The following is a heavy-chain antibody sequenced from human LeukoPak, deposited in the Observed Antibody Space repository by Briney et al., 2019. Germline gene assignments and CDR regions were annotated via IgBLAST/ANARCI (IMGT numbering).Heavy chain of an antibody. CDR2: INRSGGT. Sequence: PSETLSLTCVVYGGSFSGYYWSWIRQPPGKGLEWIGEINRSGGTNYNPCIKSRVTISVDTSKNQFSLKLSSVPAADTAVYHCARNAVEMATILRDYYYYMDVWGKGTTVTVSS. V-gene: IGHV4-34*01. CDR3: ARNAVEMATILRDYYYYMDV. D-gene: IGHD5-24*01. CDR1: GGSFSGYY. J-gene: IGHJ6*03.